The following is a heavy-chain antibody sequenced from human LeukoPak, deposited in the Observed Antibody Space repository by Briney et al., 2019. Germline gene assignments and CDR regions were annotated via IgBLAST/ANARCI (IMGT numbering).Heavy chain of an antibody. Sequence: ASETLSLTCTVSGGSISSSSAYWSWIRQPPGKGLEWIGEINHSGSTNYNPSLRSRVTISVDTSKKQFSLNLSSVTAADTAAYYCARASDYDRNLYHGMDVWGQGTTVTVSS. J-gene: IGHJ6*02. CDR2: INHSGST. D-gene: IGHD3-22*01. CDR1: GGSISSSSAY. V-gene: IGHV4-39*07. CDR3: ARASDYDRNLYHGMDV.